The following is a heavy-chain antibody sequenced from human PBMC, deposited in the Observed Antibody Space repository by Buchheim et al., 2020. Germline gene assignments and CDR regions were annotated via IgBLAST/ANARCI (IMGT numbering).Heavy chain of an antibody. CDR1: GFTFSSYG. V-gene: IGHV3-30*18. D-gene: IGHD3-3*01. J-gene: IGHJ6*03. CDR3: AKEASWNYYYYYMDV. Sequence: QVQLVESGGGVVQPGRSLRLSCAASGFTFSSYGMHWVRQAPGKGLEWVAVISYDGSNKYYADSVKGRFTISRDNSKNTLYLQMNSRRAEDTAVYYCAKEASWNYYYYYMDVWGKGTT. CDR2: ISYDGSNK.